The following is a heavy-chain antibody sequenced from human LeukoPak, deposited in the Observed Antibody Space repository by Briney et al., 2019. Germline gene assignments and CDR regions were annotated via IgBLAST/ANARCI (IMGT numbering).Heavy chain of an antibody. V-gene: IGHV3-23*01. Sequence: GGSLRLSCVASGFTLSTYAMSWVRQAPGKGLEWVSAISGSGGSTYYADSVKGRFTISRDNSKNTLYLQMNSLRAEDTAVYYCAKDRGYSGYDFRGYFDYWGQGTLVTVSS. J-gene: IGHJ4*02. CDR1: GFTLSTYA. D-gene: IGHD5-12*01. CDR3: AKDRGYSGYDFRGYFDY. CDR2: ISGSGGST.